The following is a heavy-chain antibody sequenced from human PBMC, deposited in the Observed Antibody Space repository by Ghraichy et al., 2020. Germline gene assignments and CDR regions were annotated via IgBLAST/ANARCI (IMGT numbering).Heavy chain of an antibody. CDR2: IYYSGST. V-gene: IGHV4-59*01. CDR1: GGSISSYY. Sequence: SETLSLTCTVSGGSISSYYWIWIRQPPGKGLEWIGYIYYSGSTNYNPSLKSRVTISVDTSKNQFSLKLSSVTAADTAVYYCARDPYYYDSSGYYYYYGMDVWGQGTTANVSS. CDR3: ARDPYYYDSSGYYYYYGMDV. D-gene: IGHD3-22*01. J-gene: IGHJ6*02.